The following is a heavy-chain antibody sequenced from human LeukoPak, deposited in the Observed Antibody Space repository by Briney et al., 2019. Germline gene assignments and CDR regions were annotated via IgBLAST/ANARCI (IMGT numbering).Heavy chain of an antibody. CDR1: GFTFSTYA. CDR2: ISGGAGST. CDR3: AKHSGGTCYFGMDV. Sequence: GGSLRLSCAASGFTFSTYAMSWVRQAPGKGLEWVSGISGGAGSTYYADSVRGRFTVSRDNSKNTLYLQMSSLRAEDTAVYYCAKHSGGTCYFGMDVWGQGTTVTVAS. D-gene: IGHD2-15*01. V-gene: IGHV3-23*01. J-gene: IGHJ6*02.